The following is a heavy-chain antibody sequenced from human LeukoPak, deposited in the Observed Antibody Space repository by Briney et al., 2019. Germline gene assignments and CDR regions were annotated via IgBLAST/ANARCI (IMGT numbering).Heavy chain of an antibody. CDR1: GFTVSNNY. J-gene: IGHJ6*03. Sequence: PGGSLRLSCAASGFTVSNNYMGWVRQPPGKGLEWIGEINHSGSTNYNPSLKSRVTISVDTSKNQFSLKLSSVTAADTAVYYCARDGRPDYYYYMDVWGKGTTVTVSS. CDR2: INHSGST. CDR3: ARDGRPDYYYYMDV. V-gene: IGHV4-4*02.